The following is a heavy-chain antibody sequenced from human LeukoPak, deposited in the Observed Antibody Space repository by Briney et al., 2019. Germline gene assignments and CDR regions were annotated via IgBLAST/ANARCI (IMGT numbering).Heavy chain of an antibody. CDR3: ARKSGDSVVFYSYYFDN. CDR2: IYPGDSDT. CDR1: GYSFTTYW. Sequence: GESLKISCKGSGYSFTTYWIGWVRQMPGRGLEWMGIIYPGDSDTRYSPSFQGQVTISADKSISTAYLQWSSLKASDTAMYYWARKSGDSVVFYSYYFDNWGQGTLVTVSS. D-gene: IGHD2-21*01. V-gene: IGHV5-51*01. J-gene: IGHJ4*02.